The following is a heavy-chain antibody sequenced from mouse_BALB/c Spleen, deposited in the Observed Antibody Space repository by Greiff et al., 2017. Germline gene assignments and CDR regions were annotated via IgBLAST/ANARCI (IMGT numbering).Heavy chain of an antibody. J-gene: IGHJ4*01. V-gene: IGHV1-54*01. CDR2: INPGSGGT. CDR1: GYAFTNYL. CDR3: ARCALYAMDY. Sequence: QVQLQQSGAELVRPGPSVKVSCKASGYAFTNYLIEWVKQRPGQGLEWIGVINPGSGGTNYNEKFKGKATLTADKSSSTAYMQLSSLTSDDSAVYFCARCALYAMDYWGQGTSVTVSS.